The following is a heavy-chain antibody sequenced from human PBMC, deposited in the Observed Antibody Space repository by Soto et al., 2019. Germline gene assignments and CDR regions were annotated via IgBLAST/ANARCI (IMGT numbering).Heavy chain of an antibody. CDR2: ISFDGSTE. CDR3: ARSRHGSGSYTHFYYGLDV. Sequence: QVQLVESGGGVVQPGRSLRLSCAASGFTFISYAMHWFRQAPGKGLEWAAVISFDGSTEYYADSVKGRFTISRDNSKKPVYLQMNSLSSEETAGYYCARSRHGSGSYTHFYYGLDVWGQGPTVTVSS. J-gene: IGHJ6*02. CDR1: GFTFISYA. V-gene: IGHV3-30-3*01. D-gene: IGHD3-10*01.